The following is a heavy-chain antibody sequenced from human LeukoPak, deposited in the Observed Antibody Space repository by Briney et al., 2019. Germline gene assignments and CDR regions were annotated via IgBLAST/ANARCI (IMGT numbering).Heavy chain of an antibody. Sequence: PGGSLRLSCAASGFTFSSYAMHWVRQAPGKGLEWVAVISYDGSNKYYADSVKGRFTISRDNSKNTLYLQMNSLRAEDTAVYYCAGENAYSSGWFKNYYYMDVWGKGTTVTVSS. CDR3: AGENAYSSGWFKNYYYMDV. J-gene: IGHJ6*03. CDR2: ISYDGSNK. V-gene: IGHV3-30*04. D-gene: IGHD6-19*01. CDR1: GFTFSSYA.